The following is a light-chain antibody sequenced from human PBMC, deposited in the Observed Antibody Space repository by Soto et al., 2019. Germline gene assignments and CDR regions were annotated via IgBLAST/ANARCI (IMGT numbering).Light chain of an antibody. CDR3: QQYHNWPVT. CDR1: QSVSTR. CDR2: GAS. J-gene: IGKJ4*01. V-gene: IGKV3-15*01. Sequence: EIVMTQSPATLSVSPGERVTFSCRASQSVSTRLAWYQHKPGQAPRLLISGASTGATGIPPRFSGSGSETDFTLTVNSLQSEDIAVYYCQQYHNWPVTFGGGTKGDIK.